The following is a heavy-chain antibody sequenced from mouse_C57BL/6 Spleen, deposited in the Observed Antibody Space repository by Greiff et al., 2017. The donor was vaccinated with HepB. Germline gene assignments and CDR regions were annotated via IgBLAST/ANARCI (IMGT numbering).Heavy chain of an antibody. V-gene: IGHV10-1*01. D-gene: IGHD3-2*02. CDR2: IRSKSNNYAT. CDR1: GFSFNTYA. CDR3: VRQRGSSGYKNYFDY. Sequence: EVQVVESGGGLVQPKGSLKLSCAASGFSFNTYAMNWVRQAPGKGLEWVARIRSKSNNYATYYADSVKDRFTISRDDSESMLYLQMNNLKTEDTAMYYCVRQRGSSGYKNYFDYWGQGTTLTVSS. J-gene: IGHJ2*01.